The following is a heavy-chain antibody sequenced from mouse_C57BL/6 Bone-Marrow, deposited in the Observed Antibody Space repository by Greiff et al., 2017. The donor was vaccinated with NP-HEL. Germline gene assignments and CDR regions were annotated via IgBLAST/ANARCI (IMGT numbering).Heavy chain of an antibody. V-gene: IGHV1-72*01. Sequence: QVQLQQPGAELVKPGASVKLSCKASGYTFTSYWMHWVKQRPGRGLEWIGRIDPNSGGTKYTAKFQSKATLTVDKPSSTAYMQLSSLTSEDSAVYYCARSLYYGSSYWYFDVWGTGTTVTVSS. D-gene: IGHD1-1*01. CDR3: ARSLYYGSSYWYFDV. CDR1: GYTFTSYW. CDR2: IDPNSGGT. J-gene: IGHJ1*03.